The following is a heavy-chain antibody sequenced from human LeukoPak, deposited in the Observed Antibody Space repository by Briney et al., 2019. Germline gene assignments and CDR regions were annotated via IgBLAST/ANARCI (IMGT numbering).Heavy chain of an antibody. D-gene: IGHD2-2*01. Sequence: ASVKVSCKASGYTFTSYDITWVRQATGQGLEWMGWMNPNSGNTGYAQKFQGRVTMTRNTSISTAYMELSSLRSEDTALYYCAKDISFRSIVVVPAAMDYWGQGTLVTVSS. CDR3: AKDISFRSIVVVPAAMDY. V-gene: IGHV1-8*01. J-gene: IGHJ4*02. CDR2: MNPNSGNT. CDR1: GYTFTSYD.